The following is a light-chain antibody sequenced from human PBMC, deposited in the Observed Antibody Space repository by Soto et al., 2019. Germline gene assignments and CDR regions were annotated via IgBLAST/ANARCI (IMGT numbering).Light chain of an antibody. CDR1: QSVSSSY. CDR3: QQYNNWPT. Sequence: EIVLTHSPGTLSLSPWERATLSCRASQSVSSSYLAWYQQKPGQAPRLLFYHASRRATGTPDRFSGSGSGTEFTLTISSLQSEDFAVYYCQQYNNWPTFGQGARLEIK. J-gene: IGKJ5*01. CDR2: HAS. V-gene: IGKV3D-20*02.